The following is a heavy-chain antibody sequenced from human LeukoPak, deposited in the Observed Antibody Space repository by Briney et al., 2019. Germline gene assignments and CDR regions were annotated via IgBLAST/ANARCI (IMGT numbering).Heavy chain of an antibody. D-gene: IGHD3-10*01. CDR2: ISAYNGNT. CDR3: ARETDGSGSYLPYYYYYGMDV. Sequence: ASVKVSCKASGYTFTSYGISWVRQAPGQGLEWMGWISAYNGNTNYAQKLQGRVTMTTDTSTSTAYMELRSLRSDDTAVYYCARETDGSGSYLPYYYYYGMDVWGQGTAVTVSS. J-gene: IGHJ6*02. V-gene: IGHV1-18*01. CDR1: GYTFTSYG.